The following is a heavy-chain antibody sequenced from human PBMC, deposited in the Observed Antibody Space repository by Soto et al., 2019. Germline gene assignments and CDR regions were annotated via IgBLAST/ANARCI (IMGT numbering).Heavy chain of an antibody. CDR1: GGSISGSDYY. V-gene: IGHV4-39*01. J-gene: IGHJ4*02. D-gene: IGHD3-10*01. Sequence: QLQLQESGPGLVKPSETLALTCTVSGGSISGSDYYWGWIRQPPGKGLEWIGSSSYSRGTFYNPSFTSRVHTAIDTSNNQFSLKLSSVTASDTAVYYCARLRKWFGEPLDYWGQGILVTVSS. CDR3: ARLRKWFGEPLDY. CDR2: SSYSRGT.